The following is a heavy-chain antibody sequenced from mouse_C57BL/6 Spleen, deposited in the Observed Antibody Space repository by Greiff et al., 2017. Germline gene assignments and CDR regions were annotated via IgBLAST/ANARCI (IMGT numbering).Heavy chain of an antibody. CDR2: INYDGSST. V-gene: IGHV5-16*01. CDR3: AREDGSSYGYFDV. CDR1: GFTFSDYY. J-gene: IGHJ1*03. Sequence: EVHLVESEGGLVQPGSSMKLSCTASGFTFSDYYMAWVRQVPEKGLEWVANINYDGSSTYYLDSLKSRFIISRDNAKNILYLQMSSLKSEDTATYYCAREDGSSYGYFDVWGTGTTVTVSS. D-gene: IGHD1-1*01.